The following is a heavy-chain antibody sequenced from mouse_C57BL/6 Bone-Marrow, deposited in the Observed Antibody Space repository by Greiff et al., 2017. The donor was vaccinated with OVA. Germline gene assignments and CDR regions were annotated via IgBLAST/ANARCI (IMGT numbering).Heavy chain of an antibody. CDR2: IYPRSGNT. CDR3: ARDWDND. Sequence: QVQLQQSGAELARPGASVKLSCKASGYTFTSYGISWVKQRTGQGLEWIGEIYPRSGNTYYNEKFKGKATLTADKSSSTAYMELRSLTSEDSAVYFCARDWDNDWGQGTTLTVSS. CDR1: GYTFTSYG. J-gene: IGHJ2*01. V-gene: IGHV1-81*01. D-gene: IGHD4-1*01.